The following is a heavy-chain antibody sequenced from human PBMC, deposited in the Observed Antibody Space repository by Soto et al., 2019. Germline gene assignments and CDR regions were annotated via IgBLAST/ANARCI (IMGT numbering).Heavy chain of an antibody. CDR2: IIPVLGVE. CDR3: ARGGYYDSSGSRNYHYYGMNV. V-gene: IGHV1-69*10. J-gene: IGHJ6*02. CDR1: GGSFDSYI. Sequence: SVKVSCKVSGGSFDSYIVTWVRQAPGQGLEWIGRIIPVLGVEYYAPMFQGRVSMTTDSSTKTAYMEVRSLRSDDTAVYYCARGGYYDSSGSRNYHYYGMNVWGQGTTVTVSS. D-gene: IGHD3-22*01.